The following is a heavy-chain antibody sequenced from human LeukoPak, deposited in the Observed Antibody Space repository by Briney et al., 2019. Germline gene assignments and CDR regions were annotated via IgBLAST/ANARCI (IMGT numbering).Heavy chain of an antibody. V-gene: IGHV1-69*13. D-gene: IGHD5-24*01. CDR2: IIPIFGTA. Sequence: SVKVPCKASGGAFSSYAISWVRQAPGQGLEWMGGIIPIFGTANYAQKFQGRVTITADESTSTAYMGLSRPRSEDTAVYYCAREGRRDGYNLPFDYWGQGTLVTVSS. CDR3: AREGRRDGYNLPFDY. J-gene: IGHJ4*02. CDR1: GGAFSSYA.